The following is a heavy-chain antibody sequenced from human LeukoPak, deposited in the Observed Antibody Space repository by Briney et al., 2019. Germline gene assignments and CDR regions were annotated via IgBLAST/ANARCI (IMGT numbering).Heavy chain of an antibody. CDR3: ATSIEKSGYYYFYY. V-gene: IGHV4-59*01. CDR1: GGSIGSYY. Sequence: SETLSLTCTVSGGSIGSYYSGWIRQPPGKGLEWIGYIYYSGSTNYNPSLKSRVTMSVDTSTNQFSLKLSSVTAADTAVYYCATSIEKSGYYYFYYSGPGTLVTVSS. CDR2: IYYSGST. D-gene: IGHD5-12*01. J-gene: IGHJ4*02.